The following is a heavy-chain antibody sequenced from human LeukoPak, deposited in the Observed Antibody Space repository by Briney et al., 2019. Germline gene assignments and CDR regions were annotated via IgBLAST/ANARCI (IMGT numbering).Heavy chain of an antibody. D-gene: IGHD3-22*01. CDR3: AREDYYDRSFGY. J-gene: IGHJ4*02. CDR2: IYYSGST. Sequence: PSQTLSLTCTVSGGSISSGGYYWSWSRQHPGKGLEWIGYIYYSGSTYYNPSLKSRVTISVDTSKNQFSLKLSSVTAADTAVYYCAREDYYDRSFGYWGQGTLVTVSS. CDR1: GGSISSGGYY. V-gene: IGHV4-31*03.